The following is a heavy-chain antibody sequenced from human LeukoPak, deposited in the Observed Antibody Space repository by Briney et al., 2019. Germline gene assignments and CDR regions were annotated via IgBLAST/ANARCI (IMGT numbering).Heavy chain of an antibody. D-gene: IGHD3-3*01. CDR3: ARLYYDFWSGYGRYYYYYMDV. CDR1: GFTFSDYY. CDR2: ISSSGSTI. V-gene: IGHV3-11*01. Sequence: GGSLRLSCAASGFTFSDYYMSWIRQAPGKGLEWVSYISSSGSTIYYADSVKGRFTISRDNAKNSLYLQMNSLRAEDTAVYYCARLYYDFWSGYGRYYYYYMDVWGKGTTVTVSS. J-gene: IGHJ6*03.